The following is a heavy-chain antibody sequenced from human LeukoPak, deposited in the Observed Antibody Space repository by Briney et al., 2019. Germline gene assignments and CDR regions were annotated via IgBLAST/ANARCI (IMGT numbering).Heavy chain of an antibody. Sequence: GGSLRLSCAASGFTFSNYAMRWVRQAPGKGLEWVSGISGSGDSTYYADSVKGRFTISRDNAKNSLYLQMNSLRAEDTAVYYCARDTGYSNYEASFDYWGQGTLVTVSS. J-gene: IGHJ4*02. CDR1: GFTFSNYA. CDR2: ISGSGDST. D-gene: IGHD4-11*01. CDR3: ARDTGYSNYEASFDY. V-gene: IGHV3-23*01.